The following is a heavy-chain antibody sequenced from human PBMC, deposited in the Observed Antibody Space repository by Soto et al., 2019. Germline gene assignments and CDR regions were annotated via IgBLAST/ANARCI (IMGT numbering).Heavy chain of an antibody. J-gene: IGHJ6*02. CDR2: IYYSGST. V-gene: IGHV4-59*01. D-gene: IGHD3-16*01. Sequence: PSETLSLTCTVSGGSISSYYWSWIRQPPGKGLEWIGYIYYSGSTNYNPSLKSRVTISVDTSKNQFSLKLSSVTAAETAVYYCARDLGGVNYYYYGMDVWGQGTTVTVSS. CDR1: GGSISSYY. CDR3: ARDLGGVNYYYYGMDV.